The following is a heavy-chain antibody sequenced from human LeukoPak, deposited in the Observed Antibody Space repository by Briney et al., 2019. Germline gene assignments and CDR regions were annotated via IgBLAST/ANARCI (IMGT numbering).Heavy chain of an antibody. CDR3: AKDRSSTWSFDY. CDR2: ISDDGRKR. CDR1: GFTFSSYN. D-gene: IGHD2-15*01. Sequence: GGSLRLSCAASGFTFSSYNMNWVRQAPGKGLGWVAVISDDGRKRYYTDSVKGRFTISRDSAKNTVYLQMNSLKTEDTAVYHCAKDRSSTWSFDYWGQGALVTVSS. J-gene: IGHJ4*02. V-gene: IGHV3-30*18.